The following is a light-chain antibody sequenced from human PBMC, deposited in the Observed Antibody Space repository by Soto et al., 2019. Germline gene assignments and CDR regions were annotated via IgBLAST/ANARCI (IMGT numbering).Light chain of an antibody. CDR2: AAS. Sequence: IQLTQSPSFLSASVGDRVTITCRASQGIKTDLGWYQKKPGRAPKLLIFAASHLQRGVPSRFSGSGSGTDFTLTISSLQPEDFAAYYCLQDYRYPCTFGQGTNLEIK. J-gene: IGKJ2*02. CDR1: QGIKTD. CDR3: LQDYRYPCT. V-gene: IGKV1-6*01.